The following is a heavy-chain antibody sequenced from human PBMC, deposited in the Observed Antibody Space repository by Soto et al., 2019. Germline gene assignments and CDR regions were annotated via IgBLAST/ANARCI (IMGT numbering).Heavy chain of an antibody. CDR2: IIPIFGTA. CDR1: GGTVISYA. D-gene: IGHD6-13*01. V-gene: IGHV1-69*06. CDR3: ARDIAAAVHYYGMDV. Sequence: QGQLVQSGAEVKKPVSSVKFSCKASGGTVISYAISWVRQAPGQVLEWMGGIIPIFGTANYAQKFQGRVTITADKSTSKAYMELSSLRSEDTAVYYCARDIAAAVHYYGMDVWGQGTTVTVSS. J-gene: IGHJ6*02.